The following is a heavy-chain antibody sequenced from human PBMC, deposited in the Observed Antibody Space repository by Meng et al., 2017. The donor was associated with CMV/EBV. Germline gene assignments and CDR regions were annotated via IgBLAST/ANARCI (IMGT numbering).Heavy chain of an antibody. Sequence: GESLKISCAASGFTFTSYALHWVRQAPGKGLEWVAVISNDGSNIYYADSVKGRFTISRDNSKNTLYLQMNSLRAEDSAVYYCARDVNYSLNKWGQGTLVTVSS. V-gene: IGHV3-30*04. CDR3: ARDVNYSLNK. D-gene: IGHD4-11*01. CDR2: ISNDGSNI. CDR1: GFTFTSYA. J-gene: IGHJ4*02.